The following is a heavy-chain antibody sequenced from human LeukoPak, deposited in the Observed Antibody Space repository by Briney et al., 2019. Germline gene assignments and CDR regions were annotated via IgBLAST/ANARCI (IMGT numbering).Heavy chain of an antibody. CDR1: GFTFSSYS. V-gene: IGHV3-21*01. D-gene: IGHD2-2*02. Sequence: SGGSLRLSCAASGFTFSSYSMNWVRQAPGKGLEWVSSISSSSSYIYYADSVKGRFTISGDNAKNSLYLQMNSLRAEDTAVYYCARVSCSSTSCYTIDYWGQGTLVTVSS. CDR3: ARVSCSSTSCYTIDY. J-gene: IGHJ4*02. CDR2: ISSSSSYI.